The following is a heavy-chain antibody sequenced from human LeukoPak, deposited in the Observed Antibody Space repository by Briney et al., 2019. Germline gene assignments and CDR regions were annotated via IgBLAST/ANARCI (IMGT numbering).Heavy chain of an antibody. J-gene: IGHJ4*02. D-gene: IGHD6-13*01. CDR2: FRRTGSTT. CDR3: AREGHSSSFDY. V-gene: IGHV3-48*03. CDR1: GFTFSSYE. Sequence: PGGSLRLSCAASGFTFSSYELNWVRQAPGKGLEWLSYFRRTGSTTYYADSVKRRFTISRDNVKNSLYLQMNSLRAEDTALYYCAREGHSSSFDYWGQGTLVTVSS.